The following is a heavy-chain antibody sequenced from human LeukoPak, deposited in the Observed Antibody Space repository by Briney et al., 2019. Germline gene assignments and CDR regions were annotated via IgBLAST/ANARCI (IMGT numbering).Heavy chain of an antibody. J-gene: IGHJ4*02. CDR3: AREFRRYSGYDPGDY. D-gene: IGHD5-12*01. CDR1: GGSISSGDYY. CDR2: IYYSGST. V-gene: IGHV4-30-4*08. Sequence: PSQTLSLTCTVSGGSISSGDYYWSWIRQPPGKGLEWIGYIYYSGSTYYNPSLKSRVTISVDTSKNQFSLKLSSVTAADTAVDYCAREFRRYSGYDPGDYWGQGTLVTVSS.